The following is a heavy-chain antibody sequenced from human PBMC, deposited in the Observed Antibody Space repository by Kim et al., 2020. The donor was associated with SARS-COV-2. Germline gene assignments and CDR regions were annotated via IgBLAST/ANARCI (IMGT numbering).Heavy chain of an antibody. V-gene: IGHV3-23*01. CDR2: ISGSGGST. Sequence: GGSLRLSCAASGFTFSSYAMSWVRQAPGKGLEWVSAISGSGGSTYYADSVKGRFTISRDNSKNTLYLQMNSLRAEDTAVYYCAKAMGALLWFGNDAFDIWGQGTMVTVSS. CDR1: GFTFSSYA. D-gene: IGHD3-10*01. CDR3: AKAMGALLWFGNDAFDI. J-gene: IGHJ3*02.